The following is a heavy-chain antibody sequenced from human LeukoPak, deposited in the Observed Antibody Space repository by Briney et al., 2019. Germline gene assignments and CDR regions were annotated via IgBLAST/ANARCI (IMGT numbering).Heavy chain of an antibody. V-gene: IGHV4-39*01. Sequence: PSETLSLTCTVFGDSVSSSNYNWAWFRQPPGKGLDWIGSLYYDGRTYYSPSLESRVTVSVDTSKNQFALKLTSVTAADTAVYYCARRRGKWDVTGFDPWGPGTLVTVSS. CDR1: GDSVSSSNYN. D-gene: IGHD1-26*01. CDR2: LYYDGRT. CDR3: ARRRGKWDVTGFDP. J-gene: IGHJ5*02.